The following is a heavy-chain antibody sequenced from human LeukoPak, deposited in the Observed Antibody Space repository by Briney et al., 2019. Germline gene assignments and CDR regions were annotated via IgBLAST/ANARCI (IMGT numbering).Heavy chain of an antibody. CDR1: GFTFSDYY. D-gene: IGHD6-6*01. J-gene: IGHJ4*02. CDR3: ARDSRIAARVY. CDR2: MSSSGGTM. V-gene: IGHV3-11*04. Sequence: PGGSLRLSCAASGFTFSDYYMGWIRQAPGKGLDWVSYMSSSGGTMYYADSVKGRFTISRDNAKNSLYLQMNSLRAEDTAVYYCARDSRIAARVYWGQGTLVTVSS.